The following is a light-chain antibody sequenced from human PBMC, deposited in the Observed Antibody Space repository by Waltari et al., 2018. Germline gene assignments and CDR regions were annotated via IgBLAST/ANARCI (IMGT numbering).Light chain of an antibody. CDR1: QSVSGNY. CDR2: AAS. V-gene: IGKV3-20*01. J-gene: IGKJ2*01. Sequence: EIVLTQSPDTLSLSPGEEATLSCRTSQSVSGNYLAWYQQKPGQAPRLLIYAASIRATDIPDRFSGRGSGTDFTLTINRLQPEDFAVYFCHQYGSSPPYTFGQGTKLEIK. CDR3: HQYGSSPPYT.